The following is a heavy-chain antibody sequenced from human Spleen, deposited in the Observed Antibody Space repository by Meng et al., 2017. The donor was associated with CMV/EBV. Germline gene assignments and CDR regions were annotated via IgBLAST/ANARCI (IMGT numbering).Heavy chain of an antibody. CDR3: ARAYCSSTSCYALYHYYYYGMDV. V-gene: IGHV3-11*06. CDR2: MSSSSSHI. D-gene: IGHD2-2*01. Sequence: GESLKISCAASGFTFSDYYMSWIRQAPGKGLEWVSSMSSSSSHINYADSVKGRFTISRDNAKNSLYLQMNSLRAEDTAVYYCARAYCSSTSCYALYHYYYYGMDVWGQGTTVTVSS. J-gene: IGHJ6*02. CDR1: GFTFSDYY.